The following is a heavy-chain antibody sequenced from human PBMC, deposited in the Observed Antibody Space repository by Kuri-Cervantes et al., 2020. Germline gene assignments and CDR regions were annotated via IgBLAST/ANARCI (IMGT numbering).Heavy chain of an antibody. CDR3: ARGSPPDYDILTAYYVGSYYYGLDV. CDR2: ISSSSSYI. D-gene: IGHD3-9*01. J-gene: IGHJ6*02. CDR1: GFTFSSYG. Sequence: GESLKISCAASGFTFSSYGMHWVRQAPGKGLEWVSSISSSSSYIYYADSVKGRFTISRDNAKNSLYLQMNSLRAEDTAVCYCARGSPPDYDILTAYYVGSYYYGLDVWGQGTTVTVSS. V-gene: IGHV3-21*06.